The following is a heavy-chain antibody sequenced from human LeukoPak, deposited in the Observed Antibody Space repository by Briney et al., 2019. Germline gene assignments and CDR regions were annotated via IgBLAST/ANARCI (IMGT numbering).Heavy chain of an antibody. CDR2: IIPILGIA. Sequence: GASVKVSCKASRGTFSSYAISWLRQAPGQGLEWMGRIIPILGIANYAQKFQGRVTITADKSTSTAYMELSSLRSEDTAVYYCARDSAYDFWSGYCDYWGQGTMVTVSS. CDR1: RGTFSSYA. CDR3: ARDSAYDFWSGYCDY. J-gene: IGHJ3*01. D-gene: IGHD3-3*01. V-gene: IGHV1-69*04.